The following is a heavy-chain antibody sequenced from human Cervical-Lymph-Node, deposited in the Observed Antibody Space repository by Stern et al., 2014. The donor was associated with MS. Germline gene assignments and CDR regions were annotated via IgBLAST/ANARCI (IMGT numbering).Heavy chain of an antibody. CDR2: ITPMFGAP. J-gene: IGHJ4*02. CDR3: ARRIPPSIDH. Sequence: VQLVESGAEVKKPGSSVTISCKASGGTFRTYSYTWVRQDPGQGLEWVGGITPMFGAPNYAQKFQDRVTITADESTTTAYLELTSLRFEDTAVYFCARRIPPSIDHWGQGTLVTVSS. CDR1: GGTFRTYS. D-gene: IGHD2-2*02. V-gene: IGHV1-69*01.